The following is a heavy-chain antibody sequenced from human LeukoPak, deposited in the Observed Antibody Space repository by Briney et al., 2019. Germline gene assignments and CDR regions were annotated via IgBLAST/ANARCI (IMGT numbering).Heavy chain of an antibody. D-gene: IGHD1-26*01. V-gene: IGHV3-30*18. J-gene: IGHJ4*02. CDR1: GFTFSNYA. CDR3: AKDVVPGEAYLDY. Sequence: GMSLRLSCAASGFTFSNYAIHWVRQAPGKGLEWVAAVSYDGSNMYYGDAVKGRFTISRDNSKNTVDLQMNSLRTADTAVYYCAKDVVPGEAYLDYWGQGTLVTVSS. CDR2: VSYDGSNM.